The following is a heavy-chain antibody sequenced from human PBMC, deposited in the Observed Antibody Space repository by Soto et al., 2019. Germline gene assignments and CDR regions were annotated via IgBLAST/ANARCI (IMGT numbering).Heavy chain of an antibody. Sequence: ESGGGVVQPGRSLRLSCAASGFTFSSYGMHWVRQAPGKGLEWVAVIWYDGSNKYYADSVKGRFTISRDNSKNTLYLQMNSLRAEDTAVYYCARDSEDDAFDIWGQGTMVTVSS. CDR2: IWYDGSNK. V-gene: IGHV3-33*01. J-gene: IGHJ3*02. CDR3: ARDSEDDAFDI. CDR1: GFTFSSYG.